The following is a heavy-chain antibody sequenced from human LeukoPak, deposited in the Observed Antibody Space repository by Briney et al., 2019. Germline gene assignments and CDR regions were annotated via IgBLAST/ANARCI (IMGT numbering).Heavy chain of an antibody. Sequence: GGSLRLSCAGTGFMFSNYGMHWVRQAPGKGLEWVSYISSSGSTIYYADSVKGRFTISRDNAKNSLYLQMSSLRAEDTAVYYCARDRSYGSFNYWGQGTLVTVSS. D-gene: IGHD5-18*01. J-gene: IGHJ4*02. CDR3: ARDRSYGSFNY. CDR2: ISSSGSTI. V-gene: IGHV3-48*04. CDR1: GFMFSNYG.